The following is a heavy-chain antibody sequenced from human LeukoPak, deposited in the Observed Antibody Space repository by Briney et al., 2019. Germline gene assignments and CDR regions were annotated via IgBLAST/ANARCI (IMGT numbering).Heavy chain of an antibody. V-gene: IGHV3-66*01. CDR2: IYSGGST. Sequence: GGSLRLSCATSGFTDRSNYMNWVRQTPGKGLQWVSIIYSGGSTYYADSVRGRFIISRDDSKDTMYLQMNNLRAEDTALYYCVRDDDFGFDHWGQGTLVTVSS. J-gene: IGHJ4*02. CDR3: VRDDDFGFDH. D-gene: IGHD3-3*01. CDR1: GFTDRSNY.